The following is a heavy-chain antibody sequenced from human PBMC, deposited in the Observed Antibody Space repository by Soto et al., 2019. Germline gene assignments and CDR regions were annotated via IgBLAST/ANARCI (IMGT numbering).Heavy chain of an antibody. J-gene: IGHJ6*02. CDR3: ARDKRVRRAGPSYYYYAMDV. V-gene: IGHV1-46*01. Sequence: ASVKVSCKASGYTFTSYYMHWVRQAPGQGLEWMGIINPSGGSTSYAQKFQGRVTMTRDTSTSTVYMELSSLRSEDTAVYYCARDKRVRRAGPSYYYYAMDVPGQTSTVTVSS. D-gene: IGHD6-13*01. CDR1: GYTFTSYY. CDR2: INPSGGST.